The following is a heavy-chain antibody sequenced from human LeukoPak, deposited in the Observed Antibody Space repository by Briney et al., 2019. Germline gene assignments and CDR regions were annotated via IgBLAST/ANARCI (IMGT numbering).Heavy chain of an antibody. J-gene: IGHJ4*02. CDR3: TTAHLGEDYYDSSGYWGSEY. D-gene: IGHD3-22*01. CDR1: GFTLRNAW. V-gene: IGHV3-15*01. Sequence: GGSLRLSCAASGFTLRNAWMSWVRQAPGKGGEWVGRIKSKNDGGTTDYAAAVKRRFTISRDDSKNTLYLQMNSLKSEDTAVYYCTTAHLGEDYYDSSGYWGSEYWGQGTLVTVSS. CDR2: IKSKNDGGTT.